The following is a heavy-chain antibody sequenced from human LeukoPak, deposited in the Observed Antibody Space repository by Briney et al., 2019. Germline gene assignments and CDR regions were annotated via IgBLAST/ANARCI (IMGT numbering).Heavy chain of an antibody. CDR3: ARDGAPDCSSTSCYRIFDY. Sequence: PGGSLRLSCAASGFTFSSYSMNWVRQAPGKGLEWVSSISSSSSYIYYADSEKGRFTTSRDNAKNSLYLQMNSLRAEDTAVYYCARDGAPDCSSTSCYRIFDYWGQGTLVTVSS. J-gene: IGHJ4*02. CDR2: ISSSSSYI. V-gene: IGHV3-21*01. CDR1: GFTFSSYS. D-gene: IGHD2-2*01.